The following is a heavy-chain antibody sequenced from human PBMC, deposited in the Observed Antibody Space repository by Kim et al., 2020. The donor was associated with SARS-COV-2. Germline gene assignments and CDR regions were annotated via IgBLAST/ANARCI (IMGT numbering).Heavy chain of an antibody. J-gene: IGHJ6*02. CDR1: GFTFSSYA. D-gene: IGHD1-26*01. Sequence: GGSLRLSCAASGFTFSSYAMSWVRQAPGKGLEWVSAISGSGGSTYYADSVKGRFTISRDNSKNTLYLQMNSLRAEDTAVYYCAKIVGATNLYYYYGMDVWGQGTTVTVSS. CDR3: AKIVGATNLYYYYGMDV. CDR2: ISGSGGST. V-gene: IGHV3-23*01.